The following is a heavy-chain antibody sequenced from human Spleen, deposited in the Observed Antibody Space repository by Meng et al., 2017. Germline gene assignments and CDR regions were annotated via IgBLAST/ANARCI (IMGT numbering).Heavy chain of an antibody. Sequence: GSLRLSCTVSGGSISSYYLSWIRQPAGKGLEWIGRISSSGGTNYNPSLKSRVTKSVDTSKTQVSLKLSSVTAADTAVYYCARDTYYYDSSGFLLDYWGQGTLVTVSS. V-gene: IGHV4-4*07. J-gene: IGHJ4*02. CDR3: ARDTYYYDSSGFLLDY. D-gene: IGHD3-22*01. CDR1: GGSISSYY. CDR2: ISSSGGT.